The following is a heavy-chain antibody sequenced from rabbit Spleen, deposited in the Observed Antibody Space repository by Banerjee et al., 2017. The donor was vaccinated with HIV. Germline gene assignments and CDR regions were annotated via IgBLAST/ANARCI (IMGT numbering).Heavy chain of an antibody. V-gene: IGHV1S40*01. Sequence: QSLEESGGDLVKPEGSLTLPCTASGFTLSSYWMCWVRQAPGKGLEWIACINAVTGKAVYANWAKGRSTFSKTSSTTVTLQMTSLTVADTATYFCARDTGSSFSSYGMDLWGQGTLVTVS. D-gene: IGHD8-1*01. J-gene: IGHJ6*01. CDR1: GFTLSSYW. CDR2: INAVTGKA. CDR3: ARDTGSSFSSYGMDL.